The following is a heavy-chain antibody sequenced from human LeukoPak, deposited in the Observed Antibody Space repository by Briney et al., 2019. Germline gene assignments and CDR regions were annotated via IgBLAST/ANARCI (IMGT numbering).Heavy chain of an antibody. CDR3: ARDGTPIHGSGWVYMDV. V-gene: IGHV3-30*12. Sequence: PGRSLSLSCAASRFLFNTYGMHWVRQAPGEGLEWVAFIRYDGSTKYYADSVEGRFTISRDNAKNSLYLQMNSLRAEDTAVYYCARDGTPIHGSGWVYMDVWGKGTTVTISS. CDR1: RFLFNTYG. J-gene: IGHJ6*04. D-gene: IGHD6-25*01. CDR2: IRYDGSTK.